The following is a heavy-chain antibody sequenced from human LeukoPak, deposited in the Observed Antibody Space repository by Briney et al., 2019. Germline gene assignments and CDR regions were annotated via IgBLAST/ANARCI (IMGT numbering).Heavy chain of an antibody. Sequence: GGSLRLSCAASGFTFSSYSMNWVRQAPGKGLEWVSSISSSSSYIYCADSVKGRFTISRDNAKNSLYLQMNSLRAEDTAVYYCARESGIAAALGLWGQGTLVTVSS. CDR3: ARESGIAAALGL. CDR1: GFTFSSYS. D-gene: IGHD6-13*01. CDR2: ISSSSSYI. J-gene: IGHJ4*02. V-gene: IGHV3-21*01.